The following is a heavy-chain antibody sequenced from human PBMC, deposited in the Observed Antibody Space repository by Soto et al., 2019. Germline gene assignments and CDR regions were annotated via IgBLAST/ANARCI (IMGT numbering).Heavy chain of an antibody. J-gene: IGHJ5*02. CDR3: AAAPHSVFDP. CDR2: IVVGSGNT. D-gene: IGHD1-26*01. V-gene: IGHV1-58*01. CDR1: GFTFTSSA. Sequence: QMQLVQSGPEVKKPGTSVKVSCKASGFTFTSSAVQGVLQARGQRLEWIGWIVVGSGNTNYAQKFQERVTITRDMSTSKAYMELSSLRSEDTAVYYCAAAPHSVFDPWGQGTLVTVSS.